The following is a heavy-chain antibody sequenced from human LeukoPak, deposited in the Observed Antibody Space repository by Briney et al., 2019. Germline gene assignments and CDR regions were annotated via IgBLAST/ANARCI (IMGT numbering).Heavy chain of an antibody. CDR3: ARFDSDQLHYFDY. V-gene: IGHV1-2*04. CDR2: INPNSGGT. D-gene: IGHD2-2*01. J-gene: IGHJ4*02. Sequence: ASVKVSCKASGYTFTGYYMHWVRQAPGQGLEWMGWINPNSGGTNYAQKFQGWVTITRNTSISTAYMELSSLRSEDTAVYYCARFDSDQLHYFDYWGQGTLVTVSS. CDR1: GYTFTGYY.